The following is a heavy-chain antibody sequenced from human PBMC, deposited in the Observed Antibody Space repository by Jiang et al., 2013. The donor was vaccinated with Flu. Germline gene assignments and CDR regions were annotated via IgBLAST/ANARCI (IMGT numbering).Heavy chain of an antibody. CDR2: INTNTGNP. D-gene: IGHD3-10*01. J-gene: IGHJ6*02. V-gene: IGHV7-4-1*02. CDR1: GYTFTTFA. Sequence: QSGSELKKPGASVKVSCKASGYTFTTFAMNWVRQAPGQGLEWMGWINTNTGNPTYAQGFTGRFVFSLDTSVSTAYLQISSPKAEDTAVYYCARDGSGSYYYYYYGMDVWGQGTTVTVSS. CDR3: ARDGSGSYYYYYYGMDV.